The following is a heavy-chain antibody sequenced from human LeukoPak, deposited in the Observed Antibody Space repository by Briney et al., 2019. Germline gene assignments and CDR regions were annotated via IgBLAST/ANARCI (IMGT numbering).Heavy chain of an antibody. V-gene: IGHV4-38-2*02. J-gene: IGHJ4*02. D-gene: IGHD2-2*01. CDR3: AREPGGLKTRYCSSTSCPGAFDY. CDR2: IYHSGST. CDR1: GYSISSGYY. Sequence: SETLSLTCTVSGYSISSGYYWGWIRQPPGKGLEWIGSIYHSGSTYYNPSLKSRVTISVDTSKNQFSLKLSSVTAADTAVYYCAREPGGLKTRYCSSTSCPGAFDYWGQGTLVTVSS.